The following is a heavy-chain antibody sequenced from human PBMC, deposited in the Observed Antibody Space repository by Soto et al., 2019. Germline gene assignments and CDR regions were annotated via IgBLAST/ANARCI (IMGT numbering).Heavy chain of an antibody. V-gene: IGHV4-31*03. J-gene: IGHJ4*02. CDR3: ASGPNLYYFDY. D-gene: IGHD2-8*01. CDR2: IHCSGST. CDR1: GGSISSGTYY. Sequence: PSETLSLTCTVSGGSISSGTYYWSWIRQYSGKGLEYIGYIHCSGSTYYNPSLNGRLTISVDTSKNQFALKLTSVTAADTAVYYCASGPNLYYFDYWGQGTLVTVSS.